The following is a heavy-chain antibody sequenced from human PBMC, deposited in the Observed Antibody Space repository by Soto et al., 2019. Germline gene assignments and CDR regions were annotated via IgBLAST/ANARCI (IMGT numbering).Heavy chain of an antibody. CDR1: GFTFSSYA. J-gene: IGHJ4*02. V-gene: IGHV3-23*01. D-gene: IGHD1-1*01. CDR3: AKFGMATTKRSPPYYIDY. CDR2: ISGSGGGT. Sequence: PGGSLRLSCAASGFTFSSYAMNWVRQAPGKGLEWVSSISGSGGGTYYADSVKGRFTFSRDNSKNTLYLQMNSLRAEDTAVYYCAKFGMATTKRSPPYYIDYWGQGALVTVS.